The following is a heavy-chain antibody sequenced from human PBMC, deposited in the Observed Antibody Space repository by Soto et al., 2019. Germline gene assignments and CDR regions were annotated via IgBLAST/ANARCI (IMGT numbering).Heavy chain of an antibody. D-gene: IGHD2-15*01. CDR3: AHFRTPPTLRYYFDY. J-gene: IGHJ4*02. V-gene: IGHV2-5*01. CDR1: GFSLSTSGVG. CDR2: IYWNDDK. Sequence: GSGPTLVNPTQTLTLTCTFSGFSLSTSGVGVGWIRQPPGKALEWLALIYWNDDKRYSPSLKSRLTITKDTSKNQVVLTMTNMDPVDTATYYCAHFRTPPTLRYYFDYWGQGTLVTVSS.